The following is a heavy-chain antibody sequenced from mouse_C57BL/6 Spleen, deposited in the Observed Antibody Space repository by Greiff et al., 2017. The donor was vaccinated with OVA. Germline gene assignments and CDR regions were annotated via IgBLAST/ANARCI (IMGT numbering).Heavy chain of an antibody. Sequence: QVQLQQPGTELVKPGASVKLSCKASGYTFTSYWMHWVKQRPGQGLEWIGNLNPSNGGTKYHEKFKSKATLTVDNSSSTAYMQLSSLTSEDSAVYYCARAPCDYWGQGTTLTVSS. CDR2: LNPSNGGT. V-gene: IGHV1-53*01. J-gene: IGHJ2*01. CDR3: ARAPCDY. CDR1: GYTFTSYW.